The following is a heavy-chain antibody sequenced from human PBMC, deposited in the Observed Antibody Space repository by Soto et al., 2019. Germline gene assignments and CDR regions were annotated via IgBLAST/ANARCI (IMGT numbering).Heavy chain of an antibody. CDR3: ARGGSGYGIY. D-gene: IGHD5-12*01. V-gene: IGHV3-74*01. CDR1: GFTFSSYW. Sequence: EVQLVESGVGLVQPGGSLRLSCAASGFTFSSYWMHWVRQPPGKGLVWVSRIKNDGSYTTYADSVKGRFTISRDNAKNTLYLQMNGLSADDTAVYYCARGGSGYGIYWVQGTLGTVSS. CDR2: IKNDGSYT. J-gene: IGHJ4*02.